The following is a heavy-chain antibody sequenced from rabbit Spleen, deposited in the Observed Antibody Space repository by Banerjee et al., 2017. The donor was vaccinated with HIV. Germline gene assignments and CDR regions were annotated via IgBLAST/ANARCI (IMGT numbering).Heavy chain of an antibody. CDR3: ARDTGSSFSSYGMDL. CDR2: VYAGSSGST. CDR1: GFSFDSGYV. D-gene: IGHD8-1*01. V-gene: IGHV1S45*01. J-gene: IGHJ6*01. Sequence: QEQLEESAGGLVQPEGSLTLTCTASGFSFDSGYVMCWVRQAPGKGLEWIACVYAGSSGSTYSATWAKGRFTISKTSSTTVTLQMTSLTAADTATYFCARDTGSSFSSYGMDLWGPGTLVTVS.